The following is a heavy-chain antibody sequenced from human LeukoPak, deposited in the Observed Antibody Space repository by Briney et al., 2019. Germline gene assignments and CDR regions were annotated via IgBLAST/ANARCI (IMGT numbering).Heavy chain of an antibody. Sequence: PGWSLRLSCAASGFTFSSYWMSWVRQAPGKGLEWVANIKQDGSEKYYVDSVKGRFTISRDNAKNSLYLQMNSLRAEDTAVYHCARDFAAAGTYYGMDVWGQGTTVTVSS. CDR2: IKQDGSEK. CDR3: ARDFAAAGTYYGMDV. V-gene: IGHV3-7*01. CDR1: GFTFSSYW. D-gene: IGHD6-13*01. J-gene: IGHJ6*02.